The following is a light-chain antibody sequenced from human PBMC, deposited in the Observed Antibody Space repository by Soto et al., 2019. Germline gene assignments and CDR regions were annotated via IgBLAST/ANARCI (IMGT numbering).Light chain of an antibody. CDR2: GAS. CDR1: QSVSSN. Sequence: EIVMTQSPATLSVSPGERATLSCRASQSVSSNLAWYQQKPGQAPRLLIYGASTRVTVIPARFSGSGSGTEFPLTISSLQSEDSAEHYCQQYNTWPPYTFGQRTTLQIK. J-gene: IGKJ2*01. V-gene: IGKV3-15*01. CDR3: QQYNTWPPYT.